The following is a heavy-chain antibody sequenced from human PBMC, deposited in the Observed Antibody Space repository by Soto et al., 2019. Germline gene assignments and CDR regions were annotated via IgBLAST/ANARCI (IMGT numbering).Heavy chain of an antibody. CDR2: IIPIFGTA. CDR3: ASQYGGSEVSGYGY. CDR1: GGTFSSYA. V-gene: IGHV1-69*12. Sequence: QVQLVQSGAEVKKPGSSVKVSCKASGGTFSSYAISWVRQAPGQGLEWMGGIIPIFGTANYSQKFQGRVTITAEESTITAYVELSSLRSEDTAVYYCASQYGGSEVSGYGYWGQGTLVTVSS. D-gene: IGHD5-12*01. J-gene: IGHJ4*02.